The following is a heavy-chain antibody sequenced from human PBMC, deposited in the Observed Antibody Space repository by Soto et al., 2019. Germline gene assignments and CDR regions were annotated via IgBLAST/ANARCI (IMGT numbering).Heavy chain of an antibody. D-gene: IGHD6-13*01. CDR3: AGEATGSWYT. Sequence: QVQLQQSGPGVVKPSQTLSLTCAISGDSVSSDNAAWDWIRQSPSRGLEWLGRTYYRSKWYHEYGLSVTSRITINPDTSTNQFSLQLNSVTPEDTAVYYCAGEATGSWYTWGQGTLVTVSS. CDR2: TYYRSKWYH. V-gene: IGHV6-1*01. CDR1: GDSVSSDNAA. J-gene: IGHJ4*02.